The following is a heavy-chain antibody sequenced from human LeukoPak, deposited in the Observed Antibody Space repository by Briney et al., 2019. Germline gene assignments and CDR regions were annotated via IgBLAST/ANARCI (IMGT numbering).Heavy chain of an antibody. CDR2: SIPIFGTA. CDR3: ARDHCSGGSCYSSNLYGMDV. V-gene: IGHV1-69*13. J-gene: IGHJ6*02. Sequence: ASVKVSCKATGGNFSSYDISWVRQAPGQGLEWMGGSIPIFGTANYAQKFQGRVTITADESTSTAYMELSSLRSEDTAVYYCARDHCSGGSCYSSNLYGMDVWGQGTTVTVSS. D-gene: IGHD2-15*01. CDR1: GGNFSSYD.